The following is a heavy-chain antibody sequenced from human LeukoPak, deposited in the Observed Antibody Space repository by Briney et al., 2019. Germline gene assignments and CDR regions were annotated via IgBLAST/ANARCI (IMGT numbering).Heavy chain of an antibody. V-gene: IGHV5-51*01. CDR1: GYNFPIYW. CDR3: ARRAQSTPYFDY. Sequence: GESLKISCEASGYNFPIYWIGWVRQMPGKGLEWMGIIYPGDSDTRYSPSFQGQVTISADKSTSTAYLQWSSLKASDTAIYYCARRAQSTPYFDYWGQGTLVTVSS. CDR2: IYPGDSDT. J-gene: IGHJ4*02.